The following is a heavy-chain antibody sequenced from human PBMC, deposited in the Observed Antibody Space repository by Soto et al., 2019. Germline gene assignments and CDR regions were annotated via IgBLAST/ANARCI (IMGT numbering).Heavy chain of an antibody. J-gene: IGHJ5*02. CDR2: INAGNGNT. V-gene: IGHV1-3*01. CDR1: GYTFTSYA. Sequence: QVQLVQSGAEVKKPGASVKVSCKASGYTFTSYAMHWVRQAPGQRLEWMGWINAGNGNTKYSQKFQGRVTITRDTSASTAYMELSSLRSEDTAVYYCPAVAAGSNWFDPWGQGTLVTVSS. CDR3: PAVAAGSNWFDP. D-gene: IGHD2-15*01.